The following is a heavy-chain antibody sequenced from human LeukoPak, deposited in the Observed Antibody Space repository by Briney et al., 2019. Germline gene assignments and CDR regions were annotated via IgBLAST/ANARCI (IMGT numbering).Heavy chain of an antibody. CDR2: ISYDGSNK. CDR1: GFTFSSYG. V-gene: IGHV3-30*03. D-gene: IGHD4-17*01. Sequence: GGSLRLSCAASGFTFSSYGMHWVRQAPGKGLEWVAVISYDGSNKYYADSVKGRFTISRDNSKNTLYLQMNSLRAEDTAVYYCARSSPHYGDVTPDFDYWGQGTLVTVSS. J-gene: IGHJ4*02. CDR3: ARSSPHYGDVTPDFDY.